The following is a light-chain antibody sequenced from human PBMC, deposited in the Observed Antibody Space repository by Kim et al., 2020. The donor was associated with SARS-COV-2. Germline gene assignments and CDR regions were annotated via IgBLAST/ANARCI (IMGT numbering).Light chain of an antibody. Sequence: AAVDRVTITCRASRRSIHYVSGYQQRIGRNPQQLIYATSSSQSRVPSRCSGSRACTDVTLTINSLQPEDVSTYYCQLSNKTPLTFGGGTKVDIK. V-gene: IGKV1-39*01. J-gene: IGKJ4*01. CDR2: ATS. CDR3: QLSNKTPLT. CDR1: RRSIHY.